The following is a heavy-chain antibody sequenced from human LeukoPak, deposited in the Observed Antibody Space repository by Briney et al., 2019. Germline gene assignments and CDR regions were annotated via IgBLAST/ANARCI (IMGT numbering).Heavy chain of an antibody. V-gene: IGHV4-59*11. CDR3: ARDAY. CDR1: GVSIGSHY. Sequence: SETLSLTCTVSGVSIGSHYWSWIRQSPGKGLEWIGCVYNSGTTVYNPSLTGRVTISVDTSKNQCTLKWRSVTAADAAVYYCARDAYSGQGILVTVSS. J-gene: IGHJ4*02. CDR2: VYNSGTT.